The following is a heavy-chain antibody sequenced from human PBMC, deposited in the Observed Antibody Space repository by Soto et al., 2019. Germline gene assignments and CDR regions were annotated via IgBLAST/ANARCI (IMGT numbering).Heavy chain of an antibody. Sequence: GESLKISCEASGFSFSSYAMIWVRQAPGKGLEWVSVISGSGGSSYFADSVKGRFTISRDNSKNTLYLQMNSLRAEDTAVYYCAKVVSYGPEDAFDIWGQGTMVTVSS. CDR2: ISGSGGSS. D-gene: IGHD5-18*01. CDR1: GFSFSSYA. CDR3: AKVVSYGPEDAFDI. J-gene: IGHJ3*02. V-gene: IGHV3-23*01.